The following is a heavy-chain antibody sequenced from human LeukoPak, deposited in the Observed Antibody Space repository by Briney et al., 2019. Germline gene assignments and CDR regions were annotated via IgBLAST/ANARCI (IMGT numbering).Heavy chain of an antibody. Sequence: GGSLRLSCAASGFTFSSYDIHWVRQATGKGLEWVSGIGTAGEIYYPGSVKGRFTISRENAKNSLYLQMNSLRAGGTAVYYCARAAYSSTWYSRYFDLWGRGTLVTVSS. CDR1: GFTFSSYD. D-gene: IGHD6-13*01. CDR3: ARAAYSSTWYSRYFDL. CDR2: IGTAGEI. V-gene: IGHV3-13*01. J-gene: IGHJ2*01.